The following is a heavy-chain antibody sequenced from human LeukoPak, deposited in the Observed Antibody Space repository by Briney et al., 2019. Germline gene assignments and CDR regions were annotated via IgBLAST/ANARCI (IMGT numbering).Heavy chain of an antibody. J-gene: IGHJ4*02. CDR3: ARTGVYNSPFSF. CDR2: VSYSGST. Sequence: SETLSLTCTVSGGSISYYYWNWVRQPPGKGLEWIGHVSYSGSTNYNPSLKSRVTISVDTSKNQFSLKLNSVTAADTAVYYCARTGVYNSPFSFWGQGALVTVSS. D-gene: IGHD5-24*01. V-gene: IGHV4-59*01. CDR1: GGSISYYY.